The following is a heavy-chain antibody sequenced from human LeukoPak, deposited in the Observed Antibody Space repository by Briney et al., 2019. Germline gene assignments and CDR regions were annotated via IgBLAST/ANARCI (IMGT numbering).Heavy chain of an antibody. CDR2: ISSSSSYI. Sequence: PGGSLRLSCAASGFTFSSYSMNWVRQAPGKGLEWVSSISSSSSYIYYADSVKGRFTISRDNAKNSLYLQMNSLRAEDTAVYYCARDLGYSSSWFDPWGQETLVTVSS. CDR3: ARDLGYSSSWFDP. V-gene: IGHV3-21*01. D-gene: IGHD6-13*01. J-gene: IGHJ5*02. CDR1: GFTFSSYS.